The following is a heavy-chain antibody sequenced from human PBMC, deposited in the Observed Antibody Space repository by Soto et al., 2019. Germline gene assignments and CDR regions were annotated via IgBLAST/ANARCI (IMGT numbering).Heavy chain of an antibody. Sequence: PSETLSLTCPVSGDSISNYYWSWIRQPPGKGLEWIGYIYYSGSTNYNPSLKSRVTISVDTSKNQFSLKLSSVTAADTAVYYCARGMADGDYVPLYFQHWGQGTLVTVSS. V-gene: IGHV4-59*08. CDR3: ARGMADGDYVPLYFQH. CDR2: IYYSGST. D-gene: IGHD4-17*01. CDR1: GDSISNYY. J-gene: IGHJ1*01.